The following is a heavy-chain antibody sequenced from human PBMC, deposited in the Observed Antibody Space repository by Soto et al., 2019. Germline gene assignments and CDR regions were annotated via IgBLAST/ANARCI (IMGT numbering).Heavy chain of an antibody. V-gene: IGHV3-15*01. Sequence: GGSLRLSCAASGFTFSNAWMSWVRQAPGKGLEWVCRINSKTDGGKTDYAEPGKGRFTISRDDSKNTLYLQMKSLKTEDSAVYYCATEAMVRGVIIDFDFWGQGTLVTVSS. CDR3: ATEAMVRGVIIDFDF. CDR1: GFTFSNAW. J-gene: IGHJ4*02. D-gene: IGHD3-10*01. CDR2: INSKTDGGKT.